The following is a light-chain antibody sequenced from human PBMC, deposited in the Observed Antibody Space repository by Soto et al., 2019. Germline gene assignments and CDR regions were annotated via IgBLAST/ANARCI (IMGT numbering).Light chain of an antibody. V-gene: IGLV6-57*01. Sequence: NFMLTQPHSVSESPGKTVTISCTRSSGSIASNYVQWYQQRPGSSPTTVIYEDNQRPSGVPDRFSGSIDSSSNSASLTISGLKTEDGADYYCQSYDSSIWVFGGGTKLTVL. J-gene: IGLJ3*02. CDR2: EDN. CDR3: QSYDSSIWV. CDR1: SGSIASNY.